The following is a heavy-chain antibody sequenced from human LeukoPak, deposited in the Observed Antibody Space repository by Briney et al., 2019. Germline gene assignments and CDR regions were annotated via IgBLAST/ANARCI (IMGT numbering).Heavy chain of an antibody. CDR1: GYTFTSYA. V-gene: IGHV7-4-1*01. J-gene: IGHJ4*02. CDR3: ARAGDGYNRPHNDY. Sequence: GASVKVSCKASGYTFTSYAMNWVRQAPGQGLEWMGWINTDTKNPTYAQGFTGRFVFSLDTSVSTAYLQIYSLEPEDTAVYYCARAGDGYNRPHNDYWGQGTLVTVSS. CDR2: INTDTKNP. D-gene: IGHD5-24*01.